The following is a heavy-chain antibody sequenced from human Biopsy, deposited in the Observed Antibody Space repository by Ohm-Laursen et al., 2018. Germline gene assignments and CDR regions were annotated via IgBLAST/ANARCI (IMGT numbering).Heavy chain of an antibody. CDR3: ASAGYNPDWNFDL. CDR1: GDSISSYY. V-gene: IGHV4-59*12. J-gene: IGHJ2*01. D-gene: IGHD5-24*01. Sequence: SQTLSLTCTVSGDSISSYYWSWIRQSPGKGLEWIGYIYFTGRTSYNPSLKSRVTMSVNTSKKQFSLRLSSVTVAGTAVYYCASAGYNPDWNFDLWGRGTRVTVSS. CDR2: IYFTGRT.